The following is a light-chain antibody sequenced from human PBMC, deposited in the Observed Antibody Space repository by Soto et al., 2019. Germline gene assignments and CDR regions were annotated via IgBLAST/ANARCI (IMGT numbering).Light chain of an antibody. CDR2: KIS. CDR3: SLYTSSSTYV. V-gene: IGLV2-18*01. CDR1: SSDVDSCNR. Sequence: QSVLTQPPSVSGSPGQSVTISCTGTSSDVDSCNRVSWYQQPPGTAPKLIIYKISNRPSGVPDRFSGSKSGNTASLTISGLQAEDEADYYCSLYTSSSTYVFGTGTKVTVL. J-gene: IGLJ1*01.